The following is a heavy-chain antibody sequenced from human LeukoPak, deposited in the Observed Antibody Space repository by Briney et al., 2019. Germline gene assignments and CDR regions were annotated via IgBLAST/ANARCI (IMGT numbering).Heavy chain of an antibody. D-gene: IGHD4/OR15-4a*01. J-gene: IGHJ4*02. V-gene: IGHV4-59*01. CDR1: GDSISSYY. Sequence: PSETLSLTCIVSGDSISSYYWSWIRQPPGKGLEWIGYTSHSGSTNSNPPLKSRVTISVDTSKNQFSLTLNSVTAADTAVYYCARAGRNSRCYDYWGQGTLVTVSS. CDR3: ARAGRNSRCYDY. CDR2: TSHSGST.